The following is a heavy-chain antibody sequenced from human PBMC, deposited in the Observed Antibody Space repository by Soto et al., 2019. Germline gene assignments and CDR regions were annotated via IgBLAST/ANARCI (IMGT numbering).Heavy chain of an antibody. J-gene: IGHJ6*02. D-gene: IGHD6-19*01. V-gene: IGHV5-51*01. CDR3: ARPREAGKYYYGVDV. CDR1: GYSFTSYW. CDR2: IYPGDSDT. Sequence: PGESLKISCKGSGYSFTSYWIGWVRQMPGKGLGWMGIIYPGDSDTRYSPSFQGQVTISADKSISTACLQWSSLKASDTAMYYCARPREAGKYYYGVDVWGQGTTVTVSS.